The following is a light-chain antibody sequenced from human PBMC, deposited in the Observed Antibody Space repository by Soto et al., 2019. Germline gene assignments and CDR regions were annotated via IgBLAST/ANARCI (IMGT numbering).Light chain of an antibody. J-gene: IGLJ2*01. CDR1: SSDVGGYNY. V-gene: IGLV2-14*01. CDR3: SSYTSTSAVV. Sequence: QSVLTQPASVSGSPGQSITISCTGTSSDVGGYNYVSWYQQHPGKAPKLMIYDVSNRPSGVSNRFSGSKSDNTASLAISGLQAEDEDDYYCSSYTSTSAVVFGGGTKVTVL. CDR2: DVS.